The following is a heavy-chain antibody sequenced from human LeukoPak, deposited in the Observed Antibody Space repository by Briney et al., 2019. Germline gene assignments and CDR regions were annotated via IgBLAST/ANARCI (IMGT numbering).Heavy chain of an antibody. V-gene: IGHV3-7*01. J-gene: IGHJ6*03. CDR1: GFTFSSQW. CDR3: AREHYFYYMDG. Sequence: GGSLRLSCAASGFTFSSQWMSWVRQAPGKGLEWVANVNQGGTEKYYVDSVKSRFTISRDNAENSLYLQMNSLRAEDTAVYYCAREHYFYYMDGWGKGTTVTVSS. CDR2: VNQGGTEK.